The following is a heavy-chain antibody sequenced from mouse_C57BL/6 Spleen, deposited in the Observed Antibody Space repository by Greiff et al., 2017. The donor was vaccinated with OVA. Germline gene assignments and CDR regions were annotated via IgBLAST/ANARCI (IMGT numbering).Heavy chain of an antibody. D-gene: IGHD1-1*01. J-gene: IGHJ2*01. Sequence: EVKLVESGPGLVKPSQSLSLTCSVTGYSITSGYYWNWIRQFPGNKLEWMGYISYDGSNNYNPSLKNRISITRDTSKNQFFLKLNSVTTEDTATYYCARDYGSSPFDYWGQGTTLTVSS. CDR3: ARDYGSSPFDY. CDR2: ISYDGSN. V-gene: IGHV3-6*01. CDR1: GYSITSGYY.